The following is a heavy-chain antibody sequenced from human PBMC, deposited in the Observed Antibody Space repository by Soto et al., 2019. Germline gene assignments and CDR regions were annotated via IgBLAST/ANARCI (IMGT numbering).Heavy chain of an antibody. CDR1: GFTFSSYA. CDR2: ISYDGSNK. Sequence: QVQLVESGGGVVQPGRSLRLSCAASGFTFSSYAMHWVRQAPGKGLEWVAVISYDGSNKYYADSVKGRFTISRDNSKNALYLQMNSVRAEDTAGYYCARDERQWELLYYFDYWGQGTLVTVSS. J-gene: IGHJ4*02. D-gene: IGHD1-26*01. V-gene: IGHV3-30-3*01. CDR3: ARDERQWELLYYFDY.